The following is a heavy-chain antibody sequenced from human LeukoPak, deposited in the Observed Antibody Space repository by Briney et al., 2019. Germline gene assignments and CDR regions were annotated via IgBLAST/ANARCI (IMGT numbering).Heavy chain of an antibody. D-gene: IGHD2-21*02. V-gene: IGHV3-53*01. Sequence: GGSLRLSCAASGFTVSSNYMSWVRQAPGKGLEWVSVIYSGGSTYYADSVKGRFTISRDNSKNTLYLQMNSLRAEDTAVYYCARDEIGGGGDPKAFDYWGQGTLVTVSS. CDR3: ARDEIGGGGDPKAFDY. CDR1: GFTVSSNY. J-gene: IGHJ4*02. CDR2: IYSGGST.